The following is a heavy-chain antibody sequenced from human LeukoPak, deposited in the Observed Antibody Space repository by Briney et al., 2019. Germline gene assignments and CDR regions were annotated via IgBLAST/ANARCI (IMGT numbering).Heavy chain of an antibody. J-gene: IGHJ3*02. CDR3: ATLARYAFDI. V-gene: IGHV3-53*01. CDR1: GLTVSSKD. Sequence: GGSLRLSCAASGLTVSSKDMSWVRQAPGKGLEWVSVIYSGGSTYYTDSVKGRFTISRDNSKNTLYLQMNSLRAEDTAVYYCATLARYAFDIWGQGTMVTVSS. CDR2: IYSGGST. D-gene: IGHD5-12*01.